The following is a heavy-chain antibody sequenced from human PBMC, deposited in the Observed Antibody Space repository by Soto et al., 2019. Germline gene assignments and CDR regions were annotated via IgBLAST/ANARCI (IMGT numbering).Heavy chain of an antibody. CDR3: XXXXXXXXGQGY. Sequence: QVQLVQSGAEVKKPGSSVKVSCKASGGTFSSYAISWVRQAPGQGLEWMGGIIPIFGTANYAQKFQGRVXXXXXXXXXXXXXXXXXXXXXXXXXXXXXXXXXXXXGQGYWGQGTLVTVSS. V-gene: IGHV1-69*01. CDR1: GGTFSSYA. J-gene: IGHJ4*02. CDR2: IIPIFGTA.